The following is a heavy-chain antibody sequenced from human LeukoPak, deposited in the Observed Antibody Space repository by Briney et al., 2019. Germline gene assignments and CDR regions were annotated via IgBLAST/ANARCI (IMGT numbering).Heavy chain of an antibody. CDR1: GFTFSNFW. Sequence: PGGSLRLSCAASGFTFSNFWMHWVRQAPGKGLEWVAVISYDGNAKYYADSVKGRFTISRDNPKNTLYLQMNSLRPEDTAVYYCARSPLDGYNYLDYWGQGTLVTVSS. CDR3: ARSPLDGYNYLDY. V-gene: IGHV3-30*03. CDR2: ISYDGNAK. D-gene: IGHD5-24*01. J-gene: IGHJ4*02.